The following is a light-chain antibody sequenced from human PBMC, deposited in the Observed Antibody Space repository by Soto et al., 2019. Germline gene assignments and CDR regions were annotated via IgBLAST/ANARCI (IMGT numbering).Light chain of an antibody. CDR3: QQSYSTPLT. J-gene: IGKJ4*01. CDR1: QSISSN. Sequence: IHMTQSPSSLSASVGDRVTITCRASQSISSNLNWYQQKPGKAPKLLIYAASSLQSGVPSRFSGGGSGTDFTLTISSLQPEDFATYSCQQSYSTPLTFGGGTKVDI. CDR2: AAS. V-gene: IGKV1-39*01.